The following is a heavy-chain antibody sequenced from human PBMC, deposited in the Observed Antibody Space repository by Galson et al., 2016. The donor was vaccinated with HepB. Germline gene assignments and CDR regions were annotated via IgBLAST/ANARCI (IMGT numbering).Heavy chain of an antibody. J-gene: IGHJ4*02. Sequence: SLRLSCAASGFTFRSYGMHWVRQAPGKGLEWVAIITYDGSNKYYADSVKGRFTISRDNYKKTLYLQMNSLRAEDTAVYYCAKDGRIYCSSASCHDHFHYWGQGTLVTVSS. D-gene: IGHD2-2*01. CDR2: ITYDGSNK. V-gene: IGHV3-30*18. CDR1: GFTFRSYG. CDR3: AKDGRIYCSSASCHDHFHY.